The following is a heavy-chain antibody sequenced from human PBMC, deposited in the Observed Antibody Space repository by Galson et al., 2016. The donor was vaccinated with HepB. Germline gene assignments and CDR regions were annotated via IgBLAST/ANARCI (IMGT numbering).Heavy chain of an antibody. Sequence: SLRLACAASGFTFSYAWMSWVRQAPGKGLEWVGRIKRITDGGTTDYAAPMKGRFTFSRDESNNRLYLQMNSLKTEDTAVYYCTTSSTRGYTYGPSAYWGQGTLVTVSS. CDR3: TTSSTRGYTYGPSAY. V-gene: IGHV3-15*01. CDR1: GFTFSYAW. J-gene: IGHJ4*02. D-gene: IGHD5-18*01. CDR2: IKRITDGGTT.